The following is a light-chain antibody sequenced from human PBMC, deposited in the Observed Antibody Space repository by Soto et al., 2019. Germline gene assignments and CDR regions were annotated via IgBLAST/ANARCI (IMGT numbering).Light chain of an antibody. J-gene: IGKJ4*02. CDR1: QSVSSSY. V-gene: IGKV3-20*01. CDR2: GAS. Sequence: EIVLTQSPGTLSLSPGERATLSCRASQSVSSSYLAWYQQKPGQAPRLLIYGASSRAPGIPDRFSGRGSVTDFALNISRLEPEDFAVYYCQQDDSSPLTFGGGTKVEIK. CDR3: QQDDSSPLT.